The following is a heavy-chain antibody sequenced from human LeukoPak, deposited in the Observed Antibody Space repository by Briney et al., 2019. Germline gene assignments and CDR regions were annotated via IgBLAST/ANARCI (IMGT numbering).Heavy chain of an antibody. CDR3: ARIPAAGINY. D-gene: IGHD6-13*01. V-gene: IGHV1-2*02. CDR2: INPNSGGT. CDR1: GYTFTGYY. Sequence: EASVKVSCKASGYTFTGYYMHWVRQAPGQGLEWMGWINPNSGGTNYAQKFQGRVTMTRDTSISTAYMELSRPRSDDTAVYYCARIPAAGINYWGQGTLVTVSS. J-gene: IGHJ4*02.